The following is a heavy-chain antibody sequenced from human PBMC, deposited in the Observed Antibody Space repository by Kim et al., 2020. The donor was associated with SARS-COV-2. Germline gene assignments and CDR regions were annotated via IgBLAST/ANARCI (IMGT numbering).Heavy chain of an antibody. Sequence: SQTLSLTCVVSGGSFSGYSWSWIRQPPGKGLEWIAEINYGGTTNYNPSLNGRVTISVDTSKKHFSLKVRSVTAADTAVYYCARGDLTIVSPATMEYYYYG. J-gene: IGHJ6*01. V-gene: IGHV4-34*01. CDR1: GGSFSGYS. D-gene: IGHD2-2*01. CDR2: INYGGTT. CDR3: ARGDLTIVSPATMEYYYYG.